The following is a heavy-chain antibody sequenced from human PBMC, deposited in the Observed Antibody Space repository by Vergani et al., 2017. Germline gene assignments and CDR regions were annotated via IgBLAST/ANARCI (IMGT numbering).Heavy chain of an antibody. CDR2: ISSSSSYT. CDR3: ARLTYYYGSGAFDP. Sequence: QVQLVESGGGLVKPGGSLRLSCAASGFTFSDYYMSWIRQAPGKGLEWVSYISSSSSYTNYADSVKGRFTISRDNAKNSLYLQMNSLRAEDTAVYYCARLTYYYGSGAFDPWGQGTLVTVSS. J-gene: IGHJ5*02. D-gene: IGHD3-10*01. CDR1: GFTFSDYY. V-gene: IGHV3-11*05.